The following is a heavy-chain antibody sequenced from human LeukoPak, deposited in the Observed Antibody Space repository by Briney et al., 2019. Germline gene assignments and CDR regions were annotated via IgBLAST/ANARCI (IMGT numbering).Heavy chain of an antibody. Sequence: PSETLSLTCAVYGGSFSGYYWSWIRQPPGKGLEWIGEINHSGSTNYNPSLKSRVTMSVDTSKNQLSLKLSSVTAADTAVYYCARYYYDTSGSYHDYWGQGTLVTVSS. CDR2: INHSGST. V-gene: IGHV4-34*01. CDR1: GGSFSGYY. D-gene: IGHD3-22*01. J-gene: IGHJ4*02. CDR3: ARYYYDTSGSYHDY.